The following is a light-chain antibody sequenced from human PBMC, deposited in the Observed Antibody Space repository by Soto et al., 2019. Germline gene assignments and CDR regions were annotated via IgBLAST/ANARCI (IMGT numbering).Light chain of an antibody. CDR3: QTWGTGIWV. J-gene: IGLJ3*02. CDR2: LNSDGSH. CDR1: SGHSSYD. Sequence: QSVLTQSPSASASLGAPVKLTCTLSSGHSSYDIAWHQQQPEKGPRYLMKLNSDGSHTKGDGIPDRFSGSSSGAERYLTISSLQSEDEADYYCQTWGTGIWVFGGGTKVTVL. V-gene: IGLV4-69*01.